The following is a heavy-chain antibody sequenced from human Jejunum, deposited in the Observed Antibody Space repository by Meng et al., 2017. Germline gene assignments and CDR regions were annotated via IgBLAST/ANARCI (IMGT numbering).Heavy chain of an antibody. CDR2: IVPNSGST. D-gene: IGHD1-26*01. V-gene: IGHV1-2*02. CDR1: GYTLSDYY. J-gene: IGHJ4*02. Sequence: ASVNVSRKASGYTLSDYYLHWVRQAPGQGLEWMGWIVPNSGSTNYAQKFRGRATMTRDTSISTAYMDLTSLRSDDTAVYLCARVWDQDSGSYFGYWGQGSLVTVSS. CDR3: ARVWDQDSGSYFGY.